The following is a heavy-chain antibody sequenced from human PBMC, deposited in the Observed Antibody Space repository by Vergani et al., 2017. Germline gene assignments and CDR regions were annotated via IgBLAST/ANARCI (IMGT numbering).Heavy chain of an antibody. Sequence: QVQLQESGPGLVKPSQTLSLTCTVSGGSISSGSYYWSWIRQPAGKGLEWIGRIYTSGSTHYNPSLKSRVTMSVDTSKNQFSLKLSSVTAADTAVYYCARVGGYYDFWSGYYRADYYYYMDVWGIGTTVTVSS. J-gene: IGHJ6*03. CDR2: IYTSGST. CDR3: ARVGGYYDFWSGYYRADYYYYMDV. D-gene: IGHD3-3*01. CDR1: GGSISSGSYY. V-gene: IGHV4-61*02.